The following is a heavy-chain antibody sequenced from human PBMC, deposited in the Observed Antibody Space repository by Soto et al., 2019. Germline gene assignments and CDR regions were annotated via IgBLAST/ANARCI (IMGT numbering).Heavy chain of an antibody. Sequence: PSETLSLTCIVSGESISSSSYYWGWIRQPPGKGLEWIGSIYYSGRTYYNPSFKSRVTISIDMSKNQFSLKLSSVTATDTAVYYCARQRTTVVTQAYFDHWGQGALVTVSS. CDR1: GESISSSSYY. J-gene: IGHJ4*02. CDR2: IYYSGRT. V-gene: IGHV4-39*01. D-gene: IGHD2-21*02. CDR3: ARQRTTVVTQAYFDH.